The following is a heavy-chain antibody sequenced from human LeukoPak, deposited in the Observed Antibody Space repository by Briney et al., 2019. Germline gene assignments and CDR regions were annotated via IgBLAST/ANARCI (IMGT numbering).Heavy chain of an antibody. CDR2: IYYSGST. Sequence: WVRQMPGKGLEWIGYIYYSGSTYYNPSLKSRVTISVDTSKNQFSLKLSSVTAADTAVYYCASQYSSSWYWFDPWGQGTLVTVSS. CDR3: ASQYSSSWYWFDP. D-gene: IGHD6-13*01. V-gene: IGHV4-31*02. J-gene: IGHJ5*02.